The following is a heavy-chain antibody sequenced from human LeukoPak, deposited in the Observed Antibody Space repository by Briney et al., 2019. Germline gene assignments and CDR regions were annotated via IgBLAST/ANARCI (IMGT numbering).Heavy chain of an antibody. V-gene: IGHV4-59*01. CDR3: ARGAITVASYYYYYYMDV. D-gene: IGHD4-23*01. J-gene: IGHJ6*03. CDR2: IYYSGST. Sequence: SETLSLTCTVSGGSISSYYWSWIRQPPGKGLEWIGYIYYSGSTNYNPSLKSRVTISVDTSKNQFSLKLSSMTAADTAVYYCARGAITVASYYYYYYMDVWGKGTTVTVSS. CDR1: GGSISSYY.